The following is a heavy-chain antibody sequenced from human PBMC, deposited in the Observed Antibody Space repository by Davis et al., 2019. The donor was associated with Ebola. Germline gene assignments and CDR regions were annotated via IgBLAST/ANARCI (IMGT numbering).Heavy chain of an antibody. Sequence: ASVKVSCKASGYTFTSYAMHWVRQAPGQRLEWMGWINAGNGNTKYSQKFQGRVTMTRDTSTSTVYMELSSLRSEDTAVYYCARDLTTVGYNGLDVWGQGTAVTVSS. J-gene: IGHJ6*02. CDR1: GYTFTSYA. D-gene: IGHD4-23*01. V-gene: IGHV1-3*01. CDR3: ARDLTTVGYNGLDV. CDR2: INAGNGNT.